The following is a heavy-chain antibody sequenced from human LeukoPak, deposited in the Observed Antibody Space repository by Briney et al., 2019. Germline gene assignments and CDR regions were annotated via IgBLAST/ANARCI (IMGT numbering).Heavy chain of an antibody. D-gene: IGHD3-22*01. V-gene: IGHV4-4*02. Sequence: PSETLSLTCAVSGGSISSSNWWSWVRQPPGKGLEWIGEINHSGSTNYNPSLKSRVTISVDTSKNQFSLKLSSVTAADTAVYYCASLHSSGYYLDYWGQGTLVTVSS. CDR2: INHSGST. CDR1: GGSISSSNW. CDR3: ASLHSSGYYLDY. J-gene: IGHJ4*02.